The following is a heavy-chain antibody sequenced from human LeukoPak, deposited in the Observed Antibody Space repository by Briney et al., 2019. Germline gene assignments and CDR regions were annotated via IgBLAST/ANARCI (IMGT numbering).Heavy chain of an antibody. J-gene: IGHJ5*02. CDR1: GGSISSYY. D-gene: IGHD3-10*01. CDR2: IYSSGST. CDR3: ARADPNASGYFYRFNWFDP. Sequence: SETLSLTCTVSGGSISSYYWNWVRQPPGKGLEWIGNIYSSGSTDYNPSLKSRVTISLGTSKFQFSLRLNSVTAADTAVYYCARADPNASGYFYRFNWFDPWGQGTLVTVSS. V-gene: IGHV4-59*01.